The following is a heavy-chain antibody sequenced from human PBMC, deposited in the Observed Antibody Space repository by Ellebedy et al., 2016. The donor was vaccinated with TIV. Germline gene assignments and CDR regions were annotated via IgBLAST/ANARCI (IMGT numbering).Heavy chain of an antibody. Sequence: SETLSLXXAVYGGSFSGYYWSWIRQPPGKGLEWIGEINHSGSTNYNPSLKSRVTISVDTSKNQFSLKLSSVTAADTAVYYCARVPTDYYYYMDVWGKGTTVTVSS. CDR3: ARVPTDYYYYMDV. CDR2: INHSGST. V-gene: IGHV4-34*01. J-gene: IGHJ6*03. CDR1: GGSFSGYY.